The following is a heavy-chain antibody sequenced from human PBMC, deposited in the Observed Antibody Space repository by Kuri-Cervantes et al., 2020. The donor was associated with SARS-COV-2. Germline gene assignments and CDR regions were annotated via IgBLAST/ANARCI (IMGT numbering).Heavy chain of an antibody. J-gene: IGHJ4*02. D-gene: IGHD3-3*01. Sequence: GGSLRLSCAASGFTFSSYSMNWVRQAPGKGLEWVAVIWYDGSNKYYADSVKGRFTISRDNSKNTLYLQMNSLRAEDTAVYYCARDGTYYDFWSGYHFDYWGQGTLVTVSS. CDR2: IWYDGSNK. CDR1: GFTFSSYS. V-gene: IGHV3-33*08. CDR3: ARDGTYYDFWSGYHFDY.